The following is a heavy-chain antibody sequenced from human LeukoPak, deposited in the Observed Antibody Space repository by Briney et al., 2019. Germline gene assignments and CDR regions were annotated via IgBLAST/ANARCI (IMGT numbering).Heavy chain of an antibody. CDR1: GFTFDDYA. CDR3: AKDMGGWELPSFDY. J-gene: IGHJ4*02. Sequence: GGSLRLSCAASGFTFDDYAMHWVRQAPGKGLEWVSGISWNSGSIGYADSVKGRFTISRDNAKNSLYLQMNSLRAEDTALYYCAKDMGGWELPSFDYWGQGTLVTVSS. D-gene: IGHD1-26*01. CDR2: ISWNSGSI. V-gene: IGHV3-9*01.